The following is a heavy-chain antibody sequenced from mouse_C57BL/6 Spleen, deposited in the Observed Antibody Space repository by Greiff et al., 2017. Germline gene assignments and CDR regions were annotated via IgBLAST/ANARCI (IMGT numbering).Heavy chain of an antibody. Sequence: VKLMESGPGLVQPSQSLSITCTVSGFSLTSYGVHWVRQSPGKGLEWLGVIWSGGSTDYNAAFISRLSISKDNSKSQVFFKMNSLQADDTAIYYCARGTTVVANAMDYWGQGTSVTVSS. J-gene: IGHJ4*01. D-gene: IGHD1-1*01. CDR3: ARGTTVVANAMDY. CDR2: IWSGGST. V-gene: IGHV2-2*01. CDR1: GFSLTSYG.